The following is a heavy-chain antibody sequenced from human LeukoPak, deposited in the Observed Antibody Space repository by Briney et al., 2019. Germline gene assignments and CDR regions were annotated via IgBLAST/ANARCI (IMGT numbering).Heavy chain of an antibody. Sequence: KASETLSLTCTVCGGSINGFYWTWIRQPPGKGLEWIGYISDSGSTNYNPSLKSRVTMSVDSSNTEFSLRLNSVTAADTAVYYCARLFRGAVSSNWLDPWGQGTLVTVSS. D-gene: IGHD3-10*01. CDR3: ARLFRGAVSSNWLDP. CDR1: GGSINGFY. CDR2: ISDSGST. V-gene: IGHV4-59*01. J-gene: IGHJ5*02.